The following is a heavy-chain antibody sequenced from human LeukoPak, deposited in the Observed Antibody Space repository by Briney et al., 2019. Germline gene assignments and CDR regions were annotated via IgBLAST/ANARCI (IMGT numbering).Heavy chain of an antibody. CDR2: LSGSGLST. CDR1: GFTFSSYA. CDR3: ARAYLSFGYDRSGYGY. D-gene: IGHD3-22*01. Sequence: GSLRLSCAASGFTFSSYAMTWVRQAPGKGLEWVSALSGSGLSTYYAASVKGRFTISRDDSKNTLFLQMNSLRAEDTAVYYCARAYLSFGYDRSGYGYWGQGTLVTVSS. J-gene: IGHJ4*02. V-gene: IGHV3-23*01.